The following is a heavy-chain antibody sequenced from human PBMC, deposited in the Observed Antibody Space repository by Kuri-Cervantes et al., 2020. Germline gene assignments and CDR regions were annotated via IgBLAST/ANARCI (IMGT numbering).Heavy chain of an antibody. CDR1: GFTVSSNY. D-gene: IGHD6-13*01. CDR2: ISWNSGSI. CDR3: AKALGSSSWFFDY. Sequence: GGSLRLSCAASGFTVSSNYMSWVRQAPGKGLEWVSGISWNSGSIGYADSVKGRFTISRDNAKNSLYLQMNSLRAEDTALYCCAKALGSSSWFFDYWGQGTLVTVSS. V-gene: IGHV3-9*01. J-gene: IGHJ4*02.